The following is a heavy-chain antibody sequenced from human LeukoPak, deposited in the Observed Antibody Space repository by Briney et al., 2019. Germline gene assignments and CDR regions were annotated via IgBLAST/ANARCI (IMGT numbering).Heavy chain of an antibody. CDR3: AANGGPFDF. CDR2: INQHGTDK. CDR1: GFTFSSYW. D-gene: IGHD4-23*01. J-gene: IGHJ4*02. V-gene: IGHV3-7*05. Sequence: GVSLRLSCAASGFTFSSYWMSWVRQAPGKGLEWVANINQHGTDKYYVDSVRGRFTISRDNAKNSLYLQMNSLRAEDTAVYYCAANGGPFDFWGQGTLVTVSS.